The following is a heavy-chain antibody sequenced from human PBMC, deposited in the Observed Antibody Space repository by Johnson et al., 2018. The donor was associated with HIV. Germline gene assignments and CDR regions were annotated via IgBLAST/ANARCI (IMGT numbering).Heavy chain of an antibody. D-gene: IGHD6-6*01. V-gene: IGHV3-30-3*01. Sequence: QVQLVESGGGVVQPGRSLRLSCAASGFIFSSYAMHWVRQAPGKGLEWVAVILYDGNNKYYADSVKGRFTISSDNSKNTLYLQMNSLRADDTAVYYCARDRAPVYSSSSSPFDAFDIWGQGTMVTVSS. J-gene: IGHJ3*02. CDR3: ARDRAPVYSSSSSPFDAFDI. CDR1: GFIFSSYA. CDR2: ILYDGNNK.